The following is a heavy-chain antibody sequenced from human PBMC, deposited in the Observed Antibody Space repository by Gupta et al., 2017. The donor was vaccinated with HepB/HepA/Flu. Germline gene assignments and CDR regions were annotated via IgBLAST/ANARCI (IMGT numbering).Heavy chain of an antibody. D-gene: IGHD1-7*01. V-gene: IGHV3-30-3*01. Sequence: QVQLVESGGGVVQPGRSLRLSCAASGFTFSSYAMHWVRPAPGKGLEWVAVISYDGSNKYYADSVKGRFTISRDNSKNTLYLQMNSLRAEDTAVYYCAREDRETGTHYYYYGMDVWGQGTTVTVSS. CDR1: GFTFSSYA. CDR2: ISYDGSNK. CDR3: AREDRETGTHYYYYGMDV. J-gene: IGHJ6*02.